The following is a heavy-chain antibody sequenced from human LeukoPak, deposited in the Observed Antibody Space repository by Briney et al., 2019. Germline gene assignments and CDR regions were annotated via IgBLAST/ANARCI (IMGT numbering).Heavy chain of an antibody. CDR3: ARVVDYGDYGSPGYYYYMDV. CDR1: GGAISSYY. J-gene: IGHJ6*03. CDR2: IYYSGNT. V-gene: IGHV4-59*01. D-gene: IGHD4-17*01. Sequence: SEPLSLTCTVSGGAISSYYWSWIRQPPGKGLDWIGYIYYSGNTKYNPSLKSRVTISVDTSKNQFSLKLSSVTAADTAVYYCARVVDYGDYGSPGYYYYMDVWGKGTAVTVSS.